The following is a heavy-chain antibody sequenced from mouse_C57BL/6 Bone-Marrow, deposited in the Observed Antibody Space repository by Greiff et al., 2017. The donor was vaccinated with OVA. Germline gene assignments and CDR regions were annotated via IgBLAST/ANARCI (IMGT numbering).Heavy chain of an antibody. Sequence: QVQLQQSGAELVRPGTSVKMSCKASGYTFTNYWIGWAKQRPGHGLEWIGDIYPGGGYTNYNEKFKGKATLTADKSSSTAYMQFSSLTSEDAAIYYCARHDYDGTLSYAMDDWGQGTSVTVSS. D-gene: IGHD2-4*01. CDR3: ARHDYDGTLSYAMDD. CDR1: GYTFTNYW. CDR2: IYPGGGYT. J-gene: IGHJ4*01. V-gene: IGHV1-63*01.